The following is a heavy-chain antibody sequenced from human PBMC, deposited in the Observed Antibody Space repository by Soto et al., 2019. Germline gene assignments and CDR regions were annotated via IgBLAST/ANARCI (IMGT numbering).Heavy chain of an antibody. CDR1: GGTFSTYA. D-gene: IGHD5-18*01. J-gene: IGHJ4*02. CDR3: ASGIQLWLRRINNGYSG. V-gene: IGHV1-69*12. Sequence: QVQLVQSGAEVKKPESSVKVSCKAPGGTFSTYAISWVRQAPGQGLEWMGGIIPMFGTANYAQRFQDRVTITADESTNTVYMELSSLRSEDTAVYFCASGIQLWLRRINNGYSGWGQGNRVTVSS. CDR2: IIPMFGTA.